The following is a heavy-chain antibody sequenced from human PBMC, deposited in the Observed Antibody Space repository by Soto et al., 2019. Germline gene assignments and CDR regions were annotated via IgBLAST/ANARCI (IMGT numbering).Heavy chain of an antibody. D-gene: IGHD3-22*01. CDR2: ISAYNGNT. CDR1: GYTFTSYG. CDR3: ARDTPKFYDSSGLNWFDP. Sequence: ASVKVSCKASGYTFTSYGISWVRQAPGQGLEWMGWISAYNGNTNYAQKLQGRVTMTTDTSTSTAYMELRSLRSDDTAVYSCARDTPKFYDSSGLNWFDPWGQGTLVTVSS. J-gene: IGHJ5*02. V-gene: IGHV1-18*01.